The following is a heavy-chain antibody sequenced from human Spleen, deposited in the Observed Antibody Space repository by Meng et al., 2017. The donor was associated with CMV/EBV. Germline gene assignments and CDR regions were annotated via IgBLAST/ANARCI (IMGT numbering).Heavy chain of an antibody. CDR1: GGSIRSSSYY. V-gene: IGHV4-61*05. J-gene: IGHJ6*02. Sequence: SETLSLTCTVSGGSIRSSSYYWGWIRQPPGKGLEWIGYIYDIGTTNYSPSLGSRVTISLDTSKKQFSLRLSSVNAADTAVYFCARFSATGAYYYGMDVWGQGTTVTVSS. CDR3: ARFSATGAYYYGMDV. CDR2: IYDIGTT. D-gene: IGHD1-1*01.